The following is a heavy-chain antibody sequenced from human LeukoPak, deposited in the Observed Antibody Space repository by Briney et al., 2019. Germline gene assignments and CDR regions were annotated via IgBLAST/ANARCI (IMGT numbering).Heavy chain of an antibody. CDR2: ISGSGGST. J-gene: IGHJ5*02. D-gene: IGHD3-10*01. V-gene: IGHV3-23*01. CDR1: GFTFSIYA. CDR3: AGDSNLDRGWFDP. Sequence: PGGSLRLSCAASGFTFSIYAMSWVRQAPGKGLEWVSTISGSGGSTYYADSVKGRFTISRDNSKNTLYLQMNSLRTEDTAVYYCAGDSNLDRGWFDPWGQGTLVTVSS.